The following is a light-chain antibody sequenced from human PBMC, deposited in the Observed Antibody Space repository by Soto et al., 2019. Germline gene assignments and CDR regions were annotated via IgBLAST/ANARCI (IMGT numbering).Light chain of an antibody. CDR2: GAS. V-gene: IGKV3-15*01. J-gene: IGKJ4*01. Sequence: EIVMTQSPATLSVSPGERATLSCRASQSVGSKLAWYQQKPGQAPRPLIYGASTRATGIPARFSGSGSGTDFTLTISSLQSEDFAVYYCHQYNNWPLTFGGGTKVEI. CDR3: HQYNNWPLT. CDR1: QSVGSK.